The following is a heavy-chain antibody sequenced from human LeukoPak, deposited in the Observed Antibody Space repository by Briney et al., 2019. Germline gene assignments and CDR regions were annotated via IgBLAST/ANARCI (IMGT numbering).Heavy chain of an antibody. J-gene: IGHJ4*02. V-gene: IGHV3-7*01. CDR1: GFTFSNAW. CDR2: IKQDGSKK. Sequence: GGSLRLSCAASGFTFSNAWMSWVRQAPGKGPEWVASIKQDGSKKFHVDSVKGRFTISRDNAENSLFLQMNSLRSEDTAIYYCARHGYYYFDFWGQGALVTVSS. CDR3: ARHGYYYFDF. D-gene: IGHD5-18*01.